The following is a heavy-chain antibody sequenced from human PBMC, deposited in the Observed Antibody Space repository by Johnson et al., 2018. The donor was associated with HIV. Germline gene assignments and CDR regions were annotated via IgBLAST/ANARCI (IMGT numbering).Heavy chain of an antibody. V-gene: IGHV3-13*01. Sequence: MQLVESGGGLVQPGGSLRLSCAASEFTFSSYDMHWVRQPTRNGLEWVSSIDTTGDTYYPGSVRGRFTISRENAKNSLYLQMNNLRAGDSAVYYCVRASWFGAFDIWGQGTLVTVSS. J-gene: IGHJ3*02. D-gene: IGHD3-10*01. CDR2: IDTTGDT. CDR1: EFTFSSYD. CDR3: VRASWFGAFDI.